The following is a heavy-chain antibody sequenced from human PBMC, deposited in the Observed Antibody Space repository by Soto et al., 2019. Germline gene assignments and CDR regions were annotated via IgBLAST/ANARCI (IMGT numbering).Heavy chain of an antibody. Sequence: SETLSLTCTVSGGSSRSSNYYWGWIRQPPGKGLEWIGSMYDSGSTYYNPSLKSRVTISVDTSKKQFSLRLSSVTAADTAVYYCAHAGGIHPWILDSYYFDYWAHGTLVTVSS. J-gene: IGHJ4*01. D-gene: IGHD5-18*01. CDR2: MYDSGST. CDR1: GGSSRSSNYY. CDR3: AHAGGIHPWILDSYYFDY. V-gene: IGHV4-39*01.